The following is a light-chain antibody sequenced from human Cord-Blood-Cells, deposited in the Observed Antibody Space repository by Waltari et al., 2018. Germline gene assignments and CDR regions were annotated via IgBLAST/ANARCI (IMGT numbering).Light chain of an antibody. CDR1: SSDVGRYNL. Sequence: QSALTQPASASASPGQSITIPCPRTSSDVGRYNLVSWYQQHPGKAPKLMIYEGSKRPSGVSNRFSGSKSGNTASLTISGLQAEDEADYYCCSYAGSSTWVFGGGTKLTVL. CDR2: EGS. J-gene: IGLJ3*02. CDR3: CSYAGSSTWV. V-gene: IGLV2-23*01.